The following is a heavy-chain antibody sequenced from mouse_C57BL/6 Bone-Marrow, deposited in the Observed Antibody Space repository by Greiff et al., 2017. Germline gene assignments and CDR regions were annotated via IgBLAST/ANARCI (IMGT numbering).Heavy chain of an antibody. Sequence: EVKLVESGGGLVKPGGSLKLSCAASGFTFSSYAMSWVRQTPEKRLEWVATISDGGSYTYYPDNVKGRFTISRDKAKNNLYLQMSHLKSEDTAMYYCARLDYYAMDYWGQGTSVTVSS. CDR1: GFTFSSYA. CDR2: ISDGGSYT. J-gene: IGHJ4*01. CDR3: ARLDYYAMDY. V-gene: IGHV5-4*03.